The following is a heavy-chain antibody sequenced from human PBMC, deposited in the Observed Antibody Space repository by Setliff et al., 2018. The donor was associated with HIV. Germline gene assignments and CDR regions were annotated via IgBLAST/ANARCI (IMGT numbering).Heavy chain of an antibody. CDR3: TRSVLQFFGVVVDFDF. CDR1: GYTFTSYD. D-gene: IGHD3-3*01. J-gene: IGHJ4*02. Sequence: ASVKVSCKASGYTFTSYDINWVRQATGQGLEWMGWMNPNSGNTGYAQKFQGRLTMTRDTSISTAYMEVSSLTSDDTAVYYCTRSVLQFFGVVVDFDFWGQGTLVTVSS. V-gene: IGHV1-8*02. CDR2: MNPNSGNT.